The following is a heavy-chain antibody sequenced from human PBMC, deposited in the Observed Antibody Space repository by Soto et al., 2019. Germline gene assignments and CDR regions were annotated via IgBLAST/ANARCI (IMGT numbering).Heavy chain of an antibody. V-gene: IGHV3-21*01. Sequence: GGSLRLSCAASGFTFSSYSMNWVRQAPGKGLEWVSSISSSSSYIYYADSVKGRFTISRDNAKNSLYLQMNSLIAEDTAVYYCARFFGVVITPADYYYYYGMDVWGQGTTVTVSS. J-gene: IGHJ6*02. CDR1: GFTFSSYS. D-gene: IGHD3-3*01. CDR2: ISSSSSYI. CDR3: ARFFGVVITPADYYYYYGMDV.